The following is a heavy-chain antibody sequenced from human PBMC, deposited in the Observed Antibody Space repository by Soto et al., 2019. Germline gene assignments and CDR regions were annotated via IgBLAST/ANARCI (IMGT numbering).Heavy chain of an antibody. J-gene: IGHJ4*02. V-gene: IGHV1-69*12. D-gene: IGHD4-4*01. CDR1: GGTFNKSA. CDR2: IILIFGIP. CDR3: AREGDGYSLDY. Sequence: HVQLVQSGAEVRKPGSSVKVSCKASGGTFNKSAISWVRQAPGQGLEWMGGIILIFGIPNYAQKFQGRVTITADESTSAVSMELSSLRFEDTAMYYCAREGDGYSLDYWGQGTLVTVSS.